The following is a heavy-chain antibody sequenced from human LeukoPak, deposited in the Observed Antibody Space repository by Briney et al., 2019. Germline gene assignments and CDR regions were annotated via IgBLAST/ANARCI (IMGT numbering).Heavy chain of an antibody. Sequence: GGSLRLSCAASGFTFSSYAMHWVRQAPGKGLEWVAVISYDENNKYYADSVKGRFSISRDSSKITLYLQMNSLRAEDTAVYYCARAQPAGYRSGWYAYWYFDLWGRGPLVTVSS. CDR3: ARAQPAGYRSGWYAYWYFDL. J-gene: IGHJ2*01. CDR1: GFTFSSYA. D-gene: IGHD6-19*01. CDR2: ISYDENNK. V-gene: IGHV3-30-3*01.